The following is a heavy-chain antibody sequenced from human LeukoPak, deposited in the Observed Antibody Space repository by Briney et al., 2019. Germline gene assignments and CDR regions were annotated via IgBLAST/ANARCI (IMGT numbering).Heavy chain of an antibody. J-gene: IGHJ5*02. D-gene: IGHD6-13*01. V-gene: IGHV4-38-2*01. CDR3: ARIGYGSNFRWFDT. CDR2: MYHSGIT. CDR1: GYSISSAYY. Sequence: PSETLSLTCAVSGYSISSAYYWGWIRQPPGKGLEWIGTMYHSGITYDNPSLKSRVTISLDTSKNQFSLKLTSVTAADTAVYYCARIGYGSNFRWFDTWGQGTLVTVSS.